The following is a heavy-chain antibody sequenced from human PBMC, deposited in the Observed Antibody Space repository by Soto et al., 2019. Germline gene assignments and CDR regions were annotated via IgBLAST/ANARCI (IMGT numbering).Heavy chain of an antibody. D-gene: IGHD2-15*01. J-gene: IGHJ4*02. V-gene: IGHV4-39*01. CDR2: IYYSGST. CDR1: GGSISRSTYY. Sequence: PSETLSLTCTVSGGSISRSTYYWGCISKPPGKGLEWIGSIYYSGSTYYNPSLKSRVTISVDASKNQFSLKLSSVTAADTAIYYCVRHVIVVVGRTTRPGVFDYWGQGALVTVSS. CDR3: VRHVIVVVGRTTRPGVFDY.